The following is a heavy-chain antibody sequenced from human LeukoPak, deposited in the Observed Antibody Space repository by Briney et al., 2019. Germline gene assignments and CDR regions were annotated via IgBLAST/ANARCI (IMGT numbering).Heavy chain of an antibody. D-gene: IGHD5-18*01. CDR3: AGARRGYSDD. Sequence: ASVKVSCKASGGTFSSYAISWVRQAPGQGLEWMGGIIPIFGTANYAQKFQGRVTITADESTSTAYMEPSSLRSEDTAVYYCAGARRGYSDDWGQGTLVTVSS. J-gene: IGHJ4*02. CDR1: GGTFSSYA. V-gene: IGHV1-69*01. CDR2: IIPIFGTA.